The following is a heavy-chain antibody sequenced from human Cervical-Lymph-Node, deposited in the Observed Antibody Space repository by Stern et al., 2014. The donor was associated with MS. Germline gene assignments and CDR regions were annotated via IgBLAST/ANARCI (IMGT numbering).Heavy chain of an antibody. CDR2: ISSTSSNI. CDR1: GFHIVTYS. CDR3: ASTSGWFDS. J-gene: IGHJ5*01. Sequence: EVQLEESGGGLVTPGGSLTLSCAASGFHIVTYSMNWVRQAPGQGLEWVSVISSTSSNIKYADAVRGRFTISRDNAKNSLFLHMSGLRVEDTAVYYCASTSGWFDSWGQGIQVTVSS. V-gene: IGHV3-21*01.